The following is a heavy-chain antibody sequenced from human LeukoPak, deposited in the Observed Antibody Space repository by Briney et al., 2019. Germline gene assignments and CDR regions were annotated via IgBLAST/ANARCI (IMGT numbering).Heavy chain of an antibody. CDR1: GYTFTGYY. CDR2: INPNSGGT. Sequence: ASVKVSCKASGYTFTGYYMHWVRQAPGQGLEWMGWINPNSGGTNYAQKFQGRVTMTRDTSISTAYMELSRLRSDDTAVYYCARADIVATIVVDYWGQGTLVTVSS. D-gene: IGHD5-12*01. J-gene: IGHJ4*02. V-gene: IGHV1-2*02. CDR3: ARADIVATIVVDY.